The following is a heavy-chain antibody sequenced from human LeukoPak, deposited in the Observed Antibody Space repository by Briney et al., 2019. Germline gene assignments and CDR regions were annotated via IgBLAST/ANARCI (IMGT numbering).Heavy chain of an antibody. CDR1: GYNFTGYY. D-gene: IGHD3-16*01. V-gene: IGHV1-2*06. J-gene: IGHJ4*02. Sequence: ASVKVSCKASGYNFTGYYMHWVRQAPGQGLEWMGRINPNSGGTNYAQKFQGRVTMTRDTSISTAYMELSRLRSDDTAVYYCARMLRGEYYVDYWGQGTLVTVSS. CDR3: ARMLRGEYYVDY. CDR2: INPNSGGT.